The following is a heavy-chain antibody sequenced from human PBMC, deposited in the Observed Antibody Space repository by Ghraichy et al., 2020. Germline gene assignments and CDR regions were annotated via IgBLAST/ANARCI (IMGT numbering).Heavy chain of an antibody. CDR3: AKLQLWRYFDY. Sequence: GESLNISCAASGFTFSSYAMSWVRQAPGKGLEWVSAISGSGGSTYYADSVKGRFTISRDNSKNTLYLQMNSLRAEDTAVYYCAKLQLWRYFDYWGQGTLVTVSS. V-gene: IGHV3-23*01. J-gene: IGHJ4*02. CDR1: GFTFSSYA. D-gene: IGHD5-18*01. CDR2: ISGSGGST.